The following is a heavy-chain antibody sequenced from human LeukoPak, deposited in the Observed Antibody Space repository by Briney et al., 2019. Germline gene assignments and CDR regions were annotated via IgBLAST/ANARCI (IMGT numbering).Heavy chain of an antibody. D-gene: IGHD3-22*01. CDR1: GFTVSSNY. CDR2: IYSGGST. V-gene: IGHV3-53*05. Sequence: GGSLRLSCAASGFTVSSNYMSWVRQAPGKGLEWVSVIYSGGSTYYADSVKGRFTISRDESKNTFHLQMGSLKPDDTAIYYCAREGHTSGRCGTFDNWGQGTTVAVSS. CDR3: AREGHTSGRCGTFDN. J-gene: IGHJ3*02.